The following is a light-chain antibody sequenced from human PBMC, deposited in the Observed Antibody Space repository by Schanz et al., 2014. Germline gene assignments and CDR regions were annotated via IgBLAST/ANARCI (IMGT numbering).Light chain of an antibody. J-gene: IGLJ2*01. CDR2: EVT. CDR3: SSYAGSNNLV. Sequence: QSVLTPPPSASGSPGQSVTISCTGTSSDIGGYNFVSWYQQHPGEAPKLMMYEVTKRPSGVPDRFSGSKSGNTASLTVSWLQAEDEAVYYCSSYAGSNNLVFGGGTKLTVL. CDR1: SSDIGGYNF. V-gene: IGLV2-8*01.